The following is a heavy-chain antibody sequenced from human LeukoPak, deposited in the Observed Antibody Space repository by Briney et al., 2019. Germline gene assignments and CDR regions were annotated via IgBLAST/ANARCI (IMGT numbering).Heavy chain of an antibody. Sequence: SETLSLTCTVSGGSISSGSYYWSWVRQPPGKGLEWIGEIYHSGSTNYNPSLKSRVTISVDKSKNQFSLKLSSVTAADTAVYYCATNQIAVAGLFDYWGQGTLVTVSS. CDR1: GGSISSGSYY. V-gene: IGHV4-39*07. D-gene: IGHD6-19*01. J-gene: IGHJ4*02. CDR3: ATNQIAVAGLFDY. CDR2: IYHSGST.